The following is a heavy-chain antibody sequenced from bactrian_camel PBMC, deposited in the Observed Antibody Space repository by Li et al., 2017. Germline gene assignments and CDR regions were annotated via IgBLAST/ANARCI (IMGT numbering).Heavy chain of an antibody. V-gene: IGHV3S53*01. D-gene: IGHD6*01. Sequence: HVQLVESGGGLVQPGGSLRLSCTTSGTTDSGYCMAWFRQSPGMEREGVASIDSDGSLSYADSVKGRFTISLDNAEKTKYLQMHSLKPEDTGVYYCTPDLPDVACRGQGTQVTVS. CDR1: GTTDSGYC. J-gene: IGHJ4*01. CDR2: IDSDGSL. CDR3: TPDLPDVAC.